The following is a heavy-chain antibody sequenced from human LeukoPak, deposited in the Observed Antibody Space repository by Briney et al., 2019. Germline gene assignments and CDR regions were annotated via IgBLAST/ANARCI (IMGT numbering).Heavy chain of an antibody. CDR1: GGSISSCNW. Sequence: PSGTLSLTCAVSGGSISSCNWWSWVRQPPGKGLEWIGEIYHSGSTNYNPSLKSRVTISVDTSKNQFSLKLSSVTAADTAVYYCARPGIAVAGTVADYWGQGTLVTVSS. CDR3: ARPGIAVAGTVADY. D-gene: IGHD6-19*01. J-gene: IGHJ4*02. CDR2: IYHSGST. V-gene: IGHV4-4*02.